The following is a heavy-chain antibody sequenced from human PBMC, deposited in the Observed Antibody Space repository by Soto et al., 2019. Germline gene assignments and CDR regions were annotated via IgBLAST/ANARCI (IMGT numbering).Heavy chain of an antibody. V-gene: IGHV4-30-4*01. Sequence: QVQLQESGPGLVKPSQTLSLTCTVSGGSISSGDYYWSWIRQPPGKGLEWIGYIYYSGSTYYNPSLKSRVTISVDPSKNPFSLKLSSVTAADTAVYYCARDHYLYDILTGYGYYYGMDVWGQGTPVTASS. CDR2: IYYSGST. D-gene: IGHD3-9*01. CDR1: GGSISSGDYY. CDR3: ARDHYLYDILTGYGYYYGMDV. J-gene: IGHJ6*02.